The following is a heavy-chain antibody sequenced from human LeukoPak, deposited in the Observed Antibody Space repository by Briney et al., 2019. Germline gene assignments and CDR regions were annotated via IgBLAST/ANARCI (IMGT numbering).Heavy chain of an antibody. V-gene: IGHV3-23*01. CDR1: GFTFSSYA. D-gene: IGHD5-18*01. Sequence: GGSLRLSCAASGFTFSSYAMSWVRQAPGKGLEWVSAISGSGGSTYYADSVKGRFTISRDNSKNTLYLQMNSLRAEDTAVYYYAKADTAMGIYDYWGQGTLVTVSS. J-gene: IGHJ4*02. CDR3: AKADTAMGIYDY. CDR2: ISGSGGST.